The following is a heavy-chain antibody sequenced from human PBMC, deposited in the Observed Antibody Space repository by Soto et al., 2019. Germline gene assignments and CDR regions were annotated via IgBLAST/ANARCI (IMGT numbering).Heavy chain of an antibody. V-gene: IGHV3-23*01. CDR1: GFTFSNYA. D-gene: IGHD6-13*01. CDR3: AKGPWQPTHCFDS. J-gene: IGHJ5*01. CDR2: IGGGGVPT. Sequence: HPGGSLRLSCAASGFTFSNYAMSWVRQAPGKGLEWVSAIGGGGVPTYHADSVKGRFTISRDNSKNTLYLQMNSLRAEDTAVYYCAKGPWQPTHCFDSWGMGTLVTVYS.